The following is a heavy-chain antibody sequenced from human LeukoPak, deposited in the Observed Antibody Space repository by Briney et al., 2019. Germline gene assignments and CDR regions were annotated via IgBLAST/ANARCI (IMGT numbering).Heavy chain of an antibody. Sequence: GGSLRLSCAASGFTFSSYAMSWVRQAPGKGLEWVAVISYDGSNKYYADSVKGRFTISRDNSKNTLYLQMNSLRAEDTAVYYCAKDSGHDILTGYYFSDYWGQGTLVTVSS. CDR3: AKDSGHDILTGYYFSDY. CDR1: GFTFSSYA. V-gene: IGHV3-30*18. CDR2: ISYDGSNK. D-gene: IGHD3-9*01. J-gene: IGHJ4*02.